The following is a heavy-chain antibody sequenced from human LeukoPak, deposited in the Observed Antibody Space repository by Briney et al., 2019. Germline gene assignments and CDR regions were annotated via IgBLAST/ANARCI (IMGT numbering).Heavy chain of an antibody. CDR3: ARDPTDSTVFGKPNYWHFDL. D-gene: IGHD3-3*01. J-gene: IGHJ2*01. CDR2: IYYSVST. V-gene: IGHV4-30-4*01. Sequence: PSETLSLTCTVSGGSISSGDYYWSWIRQPPGKGLEWIGYIYYSVSTTYNPSLKSRVTISVDTSKNQFSLRLSSVTAADTAVYYCARDPTDSTVFGKPNYWHFDLWGRGTLVTVSS. CDR1: GGSISSGDYY.